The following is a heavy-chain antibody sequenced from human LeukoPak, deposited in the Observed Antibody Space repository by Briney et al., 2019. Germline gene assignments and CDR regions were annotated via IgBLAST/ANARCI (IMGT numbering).Heavy chain of an antibody. D-gene: IGHD3-22*01. CDR2: LRSDGTDH. CDR1: GFIFSTYG. Sequence: GGSLRPSCAASGFIFSTYGMHWVRQAPGKGLEWVAFLRSDGTDHHYADSVQGRFTISRDNSKSTLFLQMNSLRAEGTAVYYCGKHDSSSYYWGQGTLVTVSS. V-gene: IGHV3-30*02. CDR3: GKHDSSSYY. J-gene: IGHJ4*02.